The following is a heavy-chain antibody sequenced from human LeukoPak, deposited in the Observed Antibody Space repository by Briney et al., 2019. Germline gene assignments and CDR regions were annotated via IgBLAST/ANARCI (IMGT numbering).Heavy chain of an antibody. V-gene: IGHV1-69*13. D-gene: IGHD2-2*01. Sequence: SVTVSCKASGGTFSNYAISWVRQAPGQGLEWMGGIIPIFGTANYAQKFQGRVTITADESTSTAYMELSSLRSEDTAVYYCARAVVPAAMHYYYGMDVWGQGTTVTVSS. CDR2: IIPIFGTA. CDR1: GGTFSNYA. J-gene: IGHJ6*02. CDR3: ARAVVPAAMHYYYGMDV.